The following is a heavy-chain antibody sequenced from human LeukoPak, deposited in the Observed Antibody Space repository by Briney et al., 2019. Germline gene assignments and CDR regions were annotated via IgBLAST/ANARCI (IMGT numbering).Heavy chain of an antibody. Sequence: PSETLSLTCTVSGGSIGSYYWSWIRQPPGKGLEWIGYIYYSGSTNYNPSLKSRVTISVDTSKNQFSLKLSSVTAADTAVYYCAGYCSSTSCFDAGFDIWGQGTMVTVSS. CDR2: IYYSGST. CDR1: GGSIGSYY. D-gene: IGHD2-2*01. J-gene: IGHJ3*02. CDR3: AGYCSSTSCFDAGFDI. V-gene: IGHV4-59*01.